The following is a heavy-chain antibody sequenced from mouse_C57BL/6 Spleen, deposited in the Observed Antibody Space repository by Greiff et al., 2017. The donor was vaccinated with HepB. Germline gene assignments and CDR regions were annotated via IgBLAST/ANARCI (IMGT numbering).Heavy chain of an antibody. CDR2: ISDGGSYT. J-gene: IGHJ2*01. D-gene: IGHD1-1*01. Sequence: DVHLVESGGGLVKPGGSLKLSCAASGFTFSSYAMSWVRQTPEKRLEWVATISDGGSYTYYPDNVKGRFTISRDNAKNNLYLQMSHLKSEDTAMYYCARDRDYYGSSYLDYWGQGTTLTVSS. CDR1: GFTFSSYA. CDR3: ARDRDYYGSSYLDY. V-gene: IGHV5-4*01.